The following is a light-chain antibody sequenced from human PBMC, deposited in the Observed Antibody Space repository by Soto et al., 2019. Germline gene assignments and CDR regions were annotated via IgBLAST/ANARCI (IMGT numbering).Light chain of an antibody. CDR2: DVS. CDR3: QQYNTYLT. Sequence: DIQMTQSPSTLSASIGDTVTITCRASQTINKWLAWYQQKPGRSPKLLIYDVSTLESGVSSRFSGSGSGTQFTLTITSLQPGDSATYYCQQYNTYLTFGQVTKV. V-gene: IGKV1-5*01. J-gene: IGKJ1*01. CDR1: QTINKW.